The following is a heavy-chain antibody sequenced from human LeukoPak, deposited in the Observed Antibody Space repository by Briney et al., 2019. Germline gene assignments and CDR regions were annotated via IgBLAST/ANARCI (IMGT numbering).Heavy chain of an antibody. D-gene: IGHD6-19*01. CDR1: GFTFSGSA. Sequence: GGSLKLSCAASGFTFSGSAMHWVRQAPGKGLEWVAVISYDGSNKYYADSVKGRFTISRDNSKNTLYLQMNSLRAEDTAVYYCARTTGIAVPFDYWGQGTLVTASS. CDR2: ISYDGSNK. V-gene: IGHV3-30*04. CDR3: ARTTGIAVPFDY. J-gene: IGHJ4*02.